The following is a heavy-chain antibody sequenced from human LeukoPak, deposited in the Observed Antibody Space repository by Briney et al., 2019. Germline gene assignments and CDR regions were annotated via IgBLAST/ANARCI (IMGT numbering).Heavy chain of an antibody. V-gene: IGHV3-30*04. D-gene: IGHD3-10*01. CDR2: ISYDGSNK. CDR3: ARDSRAAGLAFAY. Sequence: GGSLRLSCAASGFTFSSYAMHWVRQAPGKGLEWVAVISYDGSNKYYADSVKGRFTISRDNSKNTLYLQMNSLRAEDTAVYYCARDSRAAGLAFAYWGQGTLVTVSS. J-gene: IGHJ4*02. CDR1: GFTFSSYA.